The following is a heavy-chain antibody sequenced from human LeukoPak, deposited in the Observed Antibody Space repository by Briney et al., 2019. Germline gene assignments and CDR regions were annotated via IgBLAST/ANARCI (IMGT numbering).Heavy chain of an antibody. D-gene: IGHD3-22*01. CDR3: ARAEDYYDSSGYYLNWFDP. J-gene: IGHJ5*02. V-gene: IGHV1-69*13. Sequence: SVKVSCKASGGTFSSYAISWVRQAPGQGLEWMGGIIPIFGTANYAQKFQGRVTITADESTSTAYMELSSLRSEDTAVYYCARAEDYYDSSGYYLNWFDPWGQGTLVTVSS. CDR2: IIPIFGTA. CDR1: GGTFSSYA.